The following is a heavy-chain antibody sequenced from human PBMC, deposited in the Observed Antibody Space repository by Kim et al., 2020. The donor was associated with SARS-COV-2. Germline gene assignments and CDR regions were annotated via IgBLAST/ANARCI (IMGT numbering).Heavy chain of an antibody. Sequence: GGSLRLSCAASGFTFKSYAMNWVRQAPGKGLEWVSGVSGSGSSTYYADSMKGRFTISRDNSKNTLYLQMNSLRGEDTAMYYCAKDLYSTAQSGFDYWGQGTLVTVSS. J-gene: IGHJ4*02. CDR2: VSGSGSST. CDR1: GFTFKSYA. D-gene: IGHD6-13*01. V-gene: IGHV3-23*01. CDR3: AKDLYSTAQSGFDY.